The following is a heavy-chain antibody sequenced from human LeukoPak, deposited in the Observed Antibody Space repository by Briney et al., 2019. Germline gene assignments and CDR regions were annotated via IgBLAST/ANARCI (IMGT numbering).Heavy chain of an antibody. Sequence: PSETLSLTCTVSGGSISSHYWSWIRQPPGKGLEWIGYIYYSGSTNYNPSLKSRVTISVDTSKNQFSLKLRSVTAADTAVYYCAREGPTYSAFDYWGQGTLVTVSS. CDR3: AREGPTYSAFDY. D-gene: IGHD2-15*01. J-gene: IGHJ4*02. CDR2: IYYSGST. V-gene: IGHV4-59*11. CDR1: GGSISSHY.